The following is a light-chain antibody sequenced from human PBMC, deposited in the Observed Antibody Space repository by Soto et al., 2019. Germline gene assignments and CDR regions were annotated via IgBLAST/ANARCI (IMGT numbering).Light chain of an antibody. CDR3: HQFGSSPQT. CDR2: GPS. Sequence: EIVLTQSPGTLSLSPGERATLSCRASQNVNSNHIAWYQQKPGQAPRLLIYGPSSRATGIPERFSGSGSGTDFTLTISRLEPEGFAVYFCHQFGSSPQTFGHGTKVDI. CDR1: QNVNSNH. V-gene: IGKV3-20*01. J-gene: IGKJ1*01.